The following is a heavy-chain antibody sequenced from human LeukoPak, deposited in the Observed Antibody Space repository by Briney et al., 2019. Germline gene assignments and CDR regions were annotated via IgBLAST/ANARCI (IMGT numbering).Heavy chain of an antibody. J-gene: IGHJ4*02. Sequence: GGSLRLSCAAAGFTFSSYAMSWVRQAPGKGLEWVSAISGSGGSTYYADSVKGRFTISRDNSKNTLYLQMNSLRAEDTAVYYCAKGGSRMVALDEYWGQGTLVTVSS. CDR1: GFTFSSYA. V-gene: IGHV3-23*01. CDR3: AKGGSRMVALDEY. CDR2: ISGSGGST. D-gene: IGHD5-12*01.